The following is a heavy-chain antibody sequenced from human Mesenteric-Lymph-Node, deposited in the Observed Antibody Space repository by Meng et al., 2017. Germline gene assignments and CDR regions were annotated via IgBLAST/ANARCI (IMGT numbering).Heavy chain of an antibody. V-gene: IGHV3-49*04. CDR1: GFTFRDYA. CDR3: TRDLNPSGSYYRGDY. D-gene: IGHD3-10*01. CDR2: IRSNAYSGTT. J-gene: IGHJ4*02. Sequence: GGSLRLSCTASGFTFRDYALSWVRQAPGKGLEWVGLIRSNAYSGTTEYAASVKGRFTISRDDSKSLVYLQMNSLTTEDTAVYYCTRDLNPSGSYYRGDYWGQGTLVTVSS.